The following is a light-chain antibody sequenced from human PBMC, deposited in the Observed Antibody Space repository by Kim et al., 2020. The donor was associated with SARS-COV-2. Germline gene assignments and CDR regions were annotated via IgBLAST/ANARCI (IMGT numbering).Light chain of an antibody. V-gene: IGLV3-1*01. CDR2: QDN. CDR3: QAWDSSTAV. J-gene: IGLJ3*02. Sequence: SVSPGQTASITCSGDKLGDKYACWYQQKPGQSPVLVTCQDNKRRSGIPERFSGSNSGNTATLTISGAQAMDEADYYCQAWDSSTAVFGGGTKLTVL. CDR1: KLGDKY.